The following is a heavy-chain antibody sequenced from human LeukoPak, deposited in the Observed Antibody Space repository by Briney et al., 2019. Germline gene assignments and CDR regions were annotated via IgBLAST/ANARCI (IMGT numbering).Heavy chain of an antibody. D-gene: IGHD4-17*01. V-gene: IGHV3-23*01. J-gene: IGHJ5*02. CDR3: AKHLLYGDYNSWFDP. CDR2: ISGSGGST. Sequence: GGSLRLSCAASGFTFNSYAMSWVRQAPGKGLEWVSGISGSGGSTYYADSVKGRFTISRDNSKNTLYLQMNSLRAEDTAVYYCAKHLLYGDYNSWFDPWGQGTLVTVPS. CDR1: GFTFNSYA.